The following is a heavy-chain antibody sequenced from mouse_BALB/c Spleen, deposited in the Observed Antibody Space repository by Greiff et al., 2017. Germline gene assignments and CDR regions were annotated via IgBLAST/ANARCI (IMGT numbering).Heavy chain of an antibody. J-gene: IGHJ3*01. CDR1: GYTFTSYW. D-gene: IGHD3-1*01. V-gene: IGHV1-69*02. CDR3: TRSGGRGFAY. Sequence: VQLQQPGAELVRPGASVKLSCKASGYTFTSYWINWVKQRPGQGLEWIGNIYPSDSYTNYNQKFKDKATLTVDKSSSTAYMQLSSPTSEDSAVYYCTRSGGRGFAYWGQGTLVTVSA. CDR2: IYPSDSYT.